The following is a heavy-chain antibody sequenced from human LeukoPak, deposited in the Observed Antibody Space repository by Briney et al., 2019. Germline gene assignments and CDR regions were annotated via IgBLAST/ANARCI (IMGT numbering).Heavy chain of an antibody. CDR1: GFTFSSYG. D-gene: IGHD6-19*01. CDR2: ISYDGSNK. J-gene: IGHJ4*02. Sequence: GRSLRLSCAASGFTFSSYGMHWVRQAPGKGLEWVAVISYDGSNKYYADSVKGRFTISRDNSKNTLYLQMNGLRAEDTAVYYCAKVGGGVAGHFDYWGQGTLVTVSS. V-gene: IGHV3-30*18. CDR3: AKVGGGVAGHFDY.